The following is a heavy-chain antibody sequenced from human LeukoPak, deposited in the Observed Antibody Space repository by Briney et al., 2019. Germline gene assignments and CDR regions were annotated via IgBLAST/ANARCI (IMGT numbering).Heavy chain of an antibody. V-gene: IGHV3-66*01. Sequence: GGSLRLSCAASGFTVSSNYMSWVRQAPGKGLEWVSSVYNDGSTNYADSAKGRFTMSRDNSKNTLYLQMNSLRAEDTAVYYCARDLAFSSSSDRHWGLGTLVTVSS. CDR2: VYNDGST. CDR3: ARDLAFSSSSDRH. CDR1: GFTVSSNY. J-gene: IGHJ4*02. D-gene: IGHD6-6*01.